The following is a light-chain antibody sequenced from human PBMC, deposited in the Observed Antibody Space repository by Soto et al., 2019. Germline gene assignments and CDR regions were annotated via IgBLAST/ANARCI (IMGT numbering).Light chain of an antibody. CDR3: QHRSGWPAIT. Sequence: EIGLTQSPVTLSLSPGDSATLSCRASQNVNTYLAWYQQKPGLAPRLLIFDASDRATGIPPRFSGSGSGTDFTLTITSLEPEDFAVYYCQHRSGWPAITFGQGTRLEIK. J-gene: IGKJ5*01. CDR2: DAS. V-gene: IGKV3-11*01. CDR1: QNVNTY.